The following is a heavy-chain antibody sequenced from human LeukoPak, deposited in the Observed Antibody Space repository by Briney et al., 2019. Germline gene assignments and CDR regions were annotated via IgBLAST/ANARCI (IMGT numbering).Heavy chain of an antibody. CDR2: ITGDGGDT. CDR1: GFTFRSYA. V-gene: IGHV3-23*01. J-gene: IGHJ4*02. D-gene: IGHD5-18*01. Sequence: GGSLRLSCEASGFTFRSYAMGWVRQAPGKGLEWVASITGDGGDTYHEDSVKGRFTISRDNSKNTLYLQMSSLRAEDTAVYYCAKGVDSYTSGYRVFDYWSQGTLVTVSS. CDR3: AKGVDSYTSGYRVFDY.